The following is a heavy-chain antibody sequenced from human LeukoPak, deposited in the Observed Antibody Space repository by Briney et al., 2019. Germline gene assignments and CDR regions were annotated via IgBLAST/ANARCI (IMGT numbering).Heavy chain of an antibody. CDR1: GFTFSGYA. Sequence: GRSLRLSCAASGFTFSGYAMSWVRQAPGKGLEWVSAISGSGGSTYYADSVKGRFTISRDNSKNTLYLQMNSLRAEDTAVYYCAKLGGYSLNRYFQHWGQGTLVTVSS. CDR3: AKLGGYSLNRYFQH. D-gene: IGHD3-10*01. V-gene: IGHV3-23*01. J-gene: IGHJ1*01. CDR2: ISGSGGST.